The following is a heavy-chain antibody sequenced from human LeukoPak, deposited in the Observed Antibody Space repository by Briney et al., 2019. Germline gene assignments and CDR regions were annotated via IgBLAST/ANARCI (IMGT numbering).Heavy chain of an antibody. J-gene: IGHJ4*02. V-gene: IGHV3-33*01. D-gene: IGHD6-6*01. CDR3: ARDGVYPLGDY. CDR2: IWYDGSNK. Sequence: GGSLRLSCAASGFTLSSYGMHWVRQAPGKGLEWVAVIWYDGSNKYYADSVKGRFTISRDNSKNTLYLQMNSLRAEDTAVYYCARDGVYPLGDYWGQGTLVTVSS. CDR1: GFTLSSYG.